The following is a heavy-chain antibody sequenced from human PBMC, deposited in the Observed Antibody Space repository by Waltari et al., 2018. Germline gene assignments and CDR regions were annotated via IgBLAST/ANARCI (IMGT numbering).Heavy chain of an antibody. J-gene: IGHJ4*02. D-gene: IGHD4-17*01. CDR3: ASTLMSTVFTPRRFDY. V-gene: IGHV1-24*01. CDR1: GSTLRALS. CDR2: IDTEDGEI. Sequence: QVQLVQSGAEVKSPGASVKASCKVYGSTLRALSVHRVRLAPGKGLEWMGVIDTEDGEIIYDQKNHGRVTMTDDTATNTSYMVLSSLVSEDTAVYYCASTLMSTVFTPRRFDYWGQGTLVTVSS.